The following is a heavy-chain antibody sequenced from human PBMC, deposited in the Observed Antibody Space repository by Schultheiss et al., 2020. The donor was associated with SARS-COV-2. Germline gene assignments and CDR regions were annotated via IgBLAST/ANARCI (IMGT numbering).Heavy chain of an antibody. V-gene: IGHV3-48*04. CDR1: GFTFSSYW. Sequence: GGSLRLSCAASGFTFSSYWMHWVRQVPGKGLVWVSSISSSSSTIYYADSVKGRFTISRDNAKNSLYLQMNSLRAEDTAVYYCARRSGGYCSGGSCHYYGMDVWGQGTTVTVSS. CDR3: ARRSGGYCSGGSCHYYGMDV. CDR2: ISSSSSTI. J-gene: IGHJ6*02. D-gene: IGHD2-15*01.